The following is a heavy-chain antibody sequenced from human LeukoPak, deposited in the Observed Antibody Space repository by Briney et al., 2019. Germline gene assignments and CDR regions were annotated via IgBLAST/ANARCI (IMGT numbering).Heavy chain of an antibody. CDR2: IYYSGNT. V-gene: IGHV4-61*01. J-gene: IGHJ4*02. Sequence: PSETLSLTCTVSGGSVSSGSYYWSWIRQPPGKGLVWIGYIYYSGNTNYNPSLKSRVTISGDTSKNQFSLKLSSVTAADTAVYYCARGVLVGRTGYYFDYWGQGTLVTVSS. D-gene: IGHD1-26*01. CDR1: GGSVSSGSYY. CDR3: ARGVLVGRTGYYFDY.